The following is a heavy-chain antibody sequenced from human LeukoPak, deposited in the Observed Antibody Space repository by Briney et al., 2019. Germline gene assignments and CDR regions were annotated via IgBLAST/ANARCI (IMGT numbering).Heavy chain of an antibody. CDR1: GGSISSSSYY. Sequence: SETLSLTCTVSGGSISSSSYYWGWIRQHPGKGLEWIGYIYCSGSTYYNPSLKSRVTISVDTSKNKFSLKLSSVTAADTAVYYCARAEGSSGYYYGYWGQGTLVTVSS. J-gene: IGHJ4*02. CDR3: ARAEGSSGYYYGY. D-gene: IGHD3-22*01. CDR2: IYCSGST. V-gene: IGHV4-31*03.